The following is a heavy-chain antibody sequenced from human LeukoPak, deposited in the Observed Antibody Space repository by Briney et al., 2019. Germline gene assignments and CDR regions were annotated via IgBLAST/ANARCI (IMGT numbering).Heavy chain of an antibody. Sequence: PGGSLRLSCAASGFTFTSYVMRWVRQPPGKGLEYVSSITNNGGKTYYANSVKGRFTISRDNSKDTLFLQMDSLRGEDTAVYYCARGGYTSGPNDYWGQGTLVTVSS. V-gene: IGHV3-64*01. CDR1: GFTFTSYV. D-gene: IGHD5-18*01. CDR2: ITNNGGKT. J-gene: IGHJ4*02. CDR3: ARGGYTSGPNDY.